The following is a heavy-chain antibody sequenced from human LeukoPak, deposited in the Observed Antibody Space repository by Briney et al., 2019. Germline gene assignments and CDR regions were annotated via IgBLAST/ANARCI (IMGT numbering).Heavy chain of an antibody. V-gene: IGHV1-69*06. J-gene: IGHJ5*02. CDR3: ARVWVRRWDFDP. D-gene: IGHD4-23*01. Sequence: ASVKVSCKASGGTFSSYAISWVRQAPGQGLEWMGGIIPIFGTANYAQKFQGRVTIAADKSTSTAYMELSSLRSEDTAVYYCARVWVRRWDFDPWGQGTLVTVSS. CDR2: IIPIFGTA. CDR1: GGTFSSYA.